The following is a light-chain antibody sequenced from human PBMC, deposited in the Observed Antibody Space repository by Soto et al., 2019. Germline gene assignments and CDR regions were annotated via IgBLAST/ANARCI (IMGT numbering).Light chain of an antibody. CDR2: GNS. V-gene: IGLV1-40*01. CDR3: QSYDSSLSGWV. Sequence: QSVLTQPPSVSGAPGLRVTISCTGYNSNIGAGYDVHWYQQLPGTAPKLLIYGNSNRPSGVPDRFSASKSGTSASLAITGLQAEDEADYYCQSYDSSLSGWVFGGGTKLTVL. CDR1: NSNIGAGYD. J-gene: IGLJ3*02.